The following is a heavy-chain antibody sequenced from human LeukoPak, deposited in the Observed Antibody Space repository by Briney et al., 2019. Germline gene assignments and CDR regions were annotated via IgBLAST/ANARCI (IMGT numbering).Heavy chain of an antibody. D-gene: IGHD2-15*01. Sequence: ASVKVSCTASGYTFTGYYIHWVRQAPGQGLESMGWINPNSGGTNYAQKFQGRVTMTRDTSISTVYMELSRLRSDDTAVYYCAREGRGWAFDIWGQGTMVTVSS. CDR3: AREGRGWAFDI. V-gene: IGHV1-2*02. CDR2: INPNSGGT. CDR1: GYTFTGYY. J-gene: IGHJ3*02.